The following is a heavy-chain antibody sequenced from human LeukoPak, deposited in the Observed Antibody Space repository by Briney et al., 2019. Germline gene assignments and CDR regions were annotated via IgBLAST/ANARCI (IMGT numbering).Heavy chain of an antibody. V-gene: IGHV4-38-2*02. CDR1: GYSISNGYY. CDR2: IYHSGSS. CDR3: ARGTAAGTSNKENWFDP. J-gene: IGHJ5*02. Sequence: KSSETLSLTCNVSGYSISNGYYWGWIRQPPGKGLEWIGSIYHSGSSYYSPSLKSRIIISIDTSKNQFSLRLSSVTAADTAVYYCARGTAAGTSNKENWFDPWGQGTLVTVSS. D-gene: IGHD6-13*01.